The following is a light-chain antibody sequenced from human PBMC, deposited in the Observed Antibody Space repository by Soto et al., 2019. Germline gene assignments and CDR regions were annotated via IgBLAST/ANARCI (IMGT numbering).Light chain of an antibody. CDR1: LGLGSSY. Sequence: EIVLTQSPGTLSLSPGEGATLSCRASLGLGSSYLAWYQQKPGQAPSLLIYGTSRRATGIPDRFSGSGSGTGFTLTISRLEPEDFAVYYCQQYDGSPYTFGQGTKLEI. J-gene: IGKJ2*01. V-gene: IGKV3-20*01. CDR2: GTS. CDR3: QQYDGSPYT.